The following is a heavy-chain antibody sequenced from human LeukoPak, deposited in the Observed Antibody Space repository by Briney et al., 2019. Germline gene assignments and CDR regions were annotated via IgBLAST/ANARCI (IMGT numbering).Heavy chain of an antibody. D-gene: IGHD1-1*01. Sequence: SETLSLTCTVSGGSISSYYWSWIRQPAGKGLEWIGRIYTSGSTNYNPSLKSRVTMSVDTSKNQFSLKLSSVTAADTAVYYCAREGEGNWNDRPTNRFDPWGQGTLVTVSS. J-gene: IGHJ5*02. CDR2: IYTSGST. CDR3: AREGEGNWNDRPTNRFDP. CDR1: GGSISSYY. V-gene: IGHV4-4*07.